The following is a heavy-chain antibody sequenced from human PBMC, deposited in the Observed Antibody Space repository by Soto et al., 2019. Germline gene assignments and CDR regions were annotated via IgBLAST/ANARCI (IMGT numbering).Heavy chain of an antibody. D-gene: IGHD2-2*01. CDR2: LYYSGST. J-gene: IGHJ6*03. CDR1: GGSIISSNYY. Sequence: QLQVQESGPGLVKPSETLSLTCTVSGGSIISSNYYWGWLRQPPGKGLEWIGSLYYSGSTYYNPSLKGGVTKSVETYKNQFSLKWSCVTAADTAVYYCARTYVTGMVVVPAAKDYMDVWGKGTKVTVSS. V-gene: IGHV4-39*01. CDR3: ARTYVTGMVVVPAAKDYMDV.